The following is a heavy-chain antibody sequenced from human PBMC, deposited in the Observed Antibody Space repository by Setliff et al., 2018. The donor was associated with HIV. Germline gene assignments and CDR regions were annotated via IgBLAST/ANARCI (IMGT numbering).Heavy chain of an antibody. V-gene: IGHV1-18*04. J-gene: IGHJ3*02. D-gene: IGHD3-22*01. CDR2: MSAYSGDT. CDR1: GYTFTAYG. Sequence: ASVKVSCKASGYTFTAYGITWVRQAPGQGLEWMGWMSAYSGDTKYAQKIQGRVNTTRDTSTDTAYVELRSLRFDDTALYYCVRGYYYDKTGYGTFDIWGQGTVVTVSS. CDR3: VRGYYYDKTGYGTFDI.